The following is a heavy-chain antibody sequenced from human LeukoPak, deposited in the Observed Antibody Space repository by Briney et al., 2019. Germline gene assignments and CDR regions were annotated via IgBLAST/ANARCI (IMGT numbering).Heavy chain of an antibody. J-gene: IGHJ5*02. V-gene: IGHV3-7*01. CDR3: ARDSRALLWFGELQNWFDP. CDR2: IKQDGTEK. Sequence: GGSLRLSCAASGFTFTTYWMSWVRQAPGKGLEWVANIKQDGTEKYYVDSVKGRFTISRDNAKNSLYLQMNSLRAEDTAVYYCARDSRALLWFGELQNWFDPWGQGTLVTVSS. CDR1: GFTFTTYW. D-gene: IGHD3-10*01.